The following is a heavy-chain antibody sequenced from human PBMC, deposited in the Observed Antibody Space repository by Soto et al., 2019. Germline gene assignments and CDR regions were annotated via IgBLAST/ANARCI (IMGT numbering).Heavy chain of an antibody. CDR3: ARDLTYGGWFDP. CDR1: GYTFTNYG. Sequence: QVQLVQSGAEVKKPGASVKVSCKASGYTFTNYGISWVRQAPGQGLEWMGWISAYNGNTNYAQKLQGRVTMTTDTSTSKAYMELRSLRSDDTAVCYWARDLTYGGWFDPWGQGTMVTVSS. V-gene: IGHV1-18*01. J-gene: IGHJ5*02. CDR2: ISAYNGNT. D-gene: IGHD4-17*01.